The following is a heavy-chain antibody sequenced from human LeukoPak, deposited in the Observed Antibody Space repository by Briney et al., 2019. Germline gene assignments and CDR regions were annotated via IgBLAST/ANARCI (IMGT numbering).Heavy chain of an antibody. CDR1: GYSISSGYY. CDR2: IYHSGST. D-gene: IGHD3-16*02. J-gene: IGHJ5*02. Sequence: SETLSLTCTVSGYSISSGYYWGWIRQPPGKGLEWIGSIYHSGSTYYNPSLESRVTISVDTSKNQFSLKLSSVTAADTAVYYCARAGSIVDWFDPWGQGTLVTVSS. CDR3: ARAGSIVDWFDP. V-gene: IGHV4-38-2*02.